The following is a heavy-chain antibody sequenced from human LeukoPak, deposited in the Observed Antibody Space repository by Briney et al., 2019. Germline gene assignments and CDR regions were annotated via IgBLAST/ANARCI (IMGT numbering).Heavy chain of an antibody. V-gene: IGHV1-69*05. D-gene: IGHD6-13*01. CDR2: IIPIFGTA. CDR3: AREVGSSSPTRGFDAFDI. Sequence: SVKVSCKASGGTFSSYAISWVRQAPGQGLEWMGGIIPIFGTANYAQKFQGRVTITTDESTSTAYMELSSLRSEDTAVYYCAREVGSSSPTRGFDAFDIWGQGTMVTVSS. CDR1: GGTFSSYA. J-gene: IGHJ3*02.